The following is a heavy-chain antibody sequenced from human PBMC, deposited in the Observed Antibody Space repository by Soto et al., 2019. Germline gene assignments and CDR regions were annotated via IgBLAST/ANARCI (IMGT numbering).Heavy chain of an antibody. J-gene: IGHJ4*02. CDR2: IYWDDDT. D-gene: IGHD3-3*01. CDR1: GFSLTTRGVG. Sequence: QITLKESGPTVVKPTETLTLTCTFSGFSLTTRGVGVGWVRQSPGKAPEWLALIYWDDDTRYSTSIKSRLTINKDTSKNQVVLTMANVDPADTATYYCAHRVLRTVFGLVTPTAIYFDFWGQGTPVVVSS. V-gene: IGHV2-5*02. CDR3: AHRVLRTVFGLVTPTAIYFDF.